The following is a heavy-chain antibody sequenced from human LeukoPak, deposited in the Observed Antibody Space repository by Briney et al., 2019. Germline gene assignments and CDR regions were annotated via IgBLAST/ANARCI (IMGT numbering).Heavy chain of an antibody. J-gene: IGHJ3*02. Sequence: PGGSLRLSCAASGFTFSSYGMSWVRQAPGKGLEWVSAISGSGGSTYYADSVKGRFTISRDNSKNTLYLQMNSLRAEDTAVYYCAKDTDSSGYYRVDAFDIWGQGTMVTVSS. CDR3: AKDTDSSGYYRVDAFDI. D-gene: IGHD3-22*01. CDR2: ISGSGGST. CDR1: GFTFSSYG. V-gene: IGHV3-23*01.